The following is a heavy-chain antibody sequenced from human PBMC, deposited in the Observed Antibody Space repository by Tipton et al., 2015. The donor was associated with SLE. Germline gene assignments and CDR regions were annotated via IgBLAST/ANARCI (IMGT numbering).Heavy chain of an antibody. Sequence: TLSLTCTVSGGSISSGTYYWSWIRQPAGKGLEWIGWIYHTGSTDYNPSLKSRVTISVDTSKNQFSLRLSSVTAADTAVYYCARDYYGSGFDAFDIWGQGTMVTVSS. CDR2: IYHTGST. V-gene: IGHV4-61*10. D-gene: IGHD3-10*01. CDR3: ARDYYGSGFDAFDI. CDR1: GGSISSGTYY. J-gene: IGHJ3*02.